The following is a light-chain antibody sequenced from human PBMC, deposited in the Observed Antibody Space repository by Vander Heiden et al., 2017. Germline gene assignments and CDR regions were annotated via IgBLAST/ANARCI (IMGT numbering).Light chain of an antibody. V-gene: IGLV2-23*02. CDR3: CSYAGSSTPYV. CDR1: SSDVGSYNL. CDR2: EVS. Sequence: QSALTPPASVSGAPGQSITISCTGTSSDVGSYNLVSWYQQHPGKAPKLMILEVSKRPSGVSNRFSGSKSGNTASLTISGLQAEDEADYYCCSYAGSSTPYVFGTGTKVTVL. J-gene: IGLJ1*01.